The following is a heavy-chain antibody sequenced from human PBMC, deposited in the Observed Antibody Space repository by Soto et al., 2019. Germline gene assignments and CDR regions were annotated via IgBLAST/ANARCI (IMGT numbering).Heavy chain of an antibody. Sequence: QVQLQESGPGLVKPSQTLSLTCTVSGGSIRSGDYYWSWIRQPPGKGLEWIGYIYYSGSTHYNPSLKSRVTISVDTSTKQFSLKLSSVTAADTAVYYCARWGSSHAFDIWGQGTMVTVSS. D-gene: IGHD6-6*01. CDR1: GGSIRSGDYY. CDR3: ARWGSSHAFDI. J-gene: IGHJ3*02. V-gene: IGHV4-30-4*01. CDR2: IYYSGST.